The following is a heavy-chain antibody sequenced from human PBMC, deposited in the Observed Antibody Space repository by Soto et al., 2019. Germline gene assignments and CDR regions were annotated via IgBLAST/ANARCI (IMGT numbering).Heavy chain of an antibody. V-gene: IGHV4-34*01. J-gene: IGHJ5*01. D-gene: IGHD3-10*01. CDR2: INHSGNT. Sequence: SETLSLTCAVYGASLSDNYCNWLRQPPEKGLEWIGEINHSGNTNYNPSLRSRVTISIDTSKNQLSLNLRSVSAADTAVYYCASRRGLFASPGQRSPVIVSS. CDR1: GASLSDNY. CDR3: ASRRGLFAS.